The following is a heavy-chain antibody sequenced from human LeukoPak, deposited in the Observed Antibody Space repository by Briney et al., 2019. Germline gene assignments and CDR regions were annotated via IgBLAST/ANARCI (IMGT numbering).Heavy chain of an antibody. V-gene: IGHV1-18*01. CDR1: GYTFTSYG. D-gene: IGHD4-17*01. J-gene: IGHJ4*02. CDR2: ISAYNGNT. CDR3: ARSLEYASGDPPGY. Sequence: ASVKVSCKASGYTFTSYGISWVRQAPGQGIEWMGWISAYNGNTNYAQKLQGRVTMTTDTSTSTAYMELRSLRSDDTAVYYCARSLEYASGDPPGYWGQGTLVTVSS.